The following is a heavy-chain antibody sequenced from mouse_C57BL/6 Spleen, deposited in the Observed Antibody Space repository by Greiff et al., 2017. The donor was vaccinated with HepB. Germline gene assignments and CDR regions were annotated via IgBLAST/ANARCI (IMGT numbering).Heavy chain of an antibody. V-gene: IGHV5-17*01. CDR1: GFTFSDYG. CDR3: ARTSYYYGSSSAMDY. D-gene: IGHD1-1*01. J-gene: IGHJ4*01. CDR2: ISSGSSTI. Sequence: DVKLQESGGGLVKPGGSLKLSCAASGFTFSDYGMHWVRQAPEKGLEWVAYISSGSSTIYYADTVKGRFTISRDNAKNTLFLQMTSLRSEDTAMYYCARTSYYYGSSSAMDYWGQGTSVTVSS.